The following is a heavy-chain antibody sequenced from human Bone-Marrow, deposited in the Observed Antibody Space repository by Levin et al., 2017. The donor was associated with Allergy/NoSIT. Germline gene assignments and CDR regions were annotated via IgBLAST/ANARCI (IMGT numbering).Heavy chain of an antibody. CDR3: ARGGLDTPTVRLYYFDY. J-gene: IGHJ4*02. D-gene: IGHD5-18*01. CDR1: GDSLSGYY. Sequence: SETLSLTCTVSGDSLSGYYWNWIRQSAGKGLEWIGRIYSTERTNYNPSVQSRVTLSVDTSKNQFSLTLSSVTAADTAVYYCARGGLDTPTVRLYYFDYWGQGVLVTVSS. CDR2: IYSTERT. V-gene: IGHV4-4*07.